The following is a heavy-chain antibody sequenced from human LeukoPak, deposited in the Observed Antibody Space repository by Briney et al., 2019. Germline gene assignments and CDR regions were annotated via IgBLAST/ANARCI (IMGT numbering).Heavy chain of an antibody. CDR3: ARGSSSWESYFDY. CDR1: GYTYSRYV. Sequence: ASVKVSCKASGYTYSRYVINWVRQATGQGLEWMGWMNPNSGNTGYAQKFQGRVTMTRNTSISTAYMELSSLRSEDTAVYYCARGSSSWESYFDYWGQGTLVTVSS. J-gene: IGHJ4*02. CDR2: MNPNSGNT. D-gene: IGHD6-13*01. V-gene: IGHV1-8*01.